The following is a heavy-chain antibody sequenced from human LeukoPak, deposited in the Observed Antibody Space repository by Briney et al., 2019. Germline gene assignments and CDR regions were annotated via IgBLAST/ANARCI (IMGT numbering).Heavy chain of an antibody. V-gene: IGHV3-48*01. CDR3: ARAGWDPRRAFDI. CDR1: GFTFSSYI. CDR2: ISSSSSTI. D-gene: IGHD1-26*01. Sequence: GGSLRLSCAASGFTFSSYIMNWVRQAPGKGLEWVSYISSSSSTIYYADSVKGRFTISRDNAKNSLYLQMNSLRAEATAVYYCARAGWDPRRAFDIWGQGTMVTVSS. J-gene: IGHJ3*02.